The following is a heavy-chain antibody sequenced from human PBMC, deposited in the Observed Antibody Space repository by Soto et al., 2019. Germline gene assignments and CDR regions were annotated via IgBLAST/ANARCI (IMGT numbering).Heavy chain of an antibody. J-gene: IGHJ5*02. V-gene: IGHV3-33*01. CDR3: ARVGRPQHLLTGFDN. Sequence: QVQLVESGGGVVQPGWSLRLSCVTSGFTFSDYAMHLVRQAPGKGLEWVAVIRPDGSNRYYADSVKGRFTISRDISKNTLYLQMSSLRADDTAVYFCARVGRPQHLLTGFDNWGQGTLVTVSS. CDR1: GFTFSDYA. CDR2: IRPDGSNR. D-gene: IGHD3-16*01.